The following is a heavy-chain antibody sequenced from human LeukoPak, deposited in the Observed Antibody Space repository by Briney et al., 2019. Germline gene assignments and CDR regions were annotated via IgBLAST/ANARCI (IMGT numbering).Heavy chain of an antibody. J-gene: IGHJ4*02. CDR1: GYSISSGYY. Sequence: PSETLSLACTVSGYSISSGYYWGWIRQPPGKGLEWIGSIYHSGSTYYNPSLKSRVTISVDTSKNQFSLKLSSVTAADTAVYYCARRTTIFGVVTKYYFDYWGQGTLVTVS. D-gene: IGHD3-3*01. V-gene: IGHV4-38-2*02. CDR2: IYHSGST. CDR3: ARRTTIFGVVTKYYFDY.